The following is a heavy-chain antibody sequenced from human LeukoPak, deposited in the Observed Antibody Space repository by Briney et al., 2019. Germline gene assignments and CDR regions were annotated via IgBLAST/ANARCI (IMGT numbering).Heavy chain of an antibody. CDR1: GFTFSSYW. D-gene: IGHD3-22*01. CDR2: IKQDGSEK. Sequence: PGGSLRLSCAASGFTFSSYWMSWVRQAPGKGLEWVANIKQDGSEKYYVDSMKGRFTISRDNAKNSLYLQMNSLRAEDTAVYYCARSGDSSGYYYPPLLFVDYWGQGTLVTVSS. J-gene: IGHJ4*02. V-gene: IGHV3-7*01. CDR3: ARSGDSSGYYYPPLLFVDY.